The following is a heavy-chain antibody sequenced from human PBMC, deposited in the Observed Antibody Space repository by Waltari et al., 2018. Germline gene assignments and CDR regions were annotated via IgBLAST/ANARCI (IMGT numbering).Heavy chain of an antibody. D-gene: IGHD3-22*01. CDR1: GSTFPSYD. V-gene: IGHV1-8*01. J-gene: IGHJ4*02. Sequence: QVQLVQSGAEVKKPGASVKVSCKASGSTFPSYDINWVRQATGQGLEWMGWMNPNSGNTGYAQKFQGRVTMTRNTSISTAYMELSSLRSEDTAVYYCASPDYYDSSGYYPGLHYWGQGTLVTVSS. CDR3: ASPDYYDSSGYYPGLHY. CDR2: MNPNSGNT.